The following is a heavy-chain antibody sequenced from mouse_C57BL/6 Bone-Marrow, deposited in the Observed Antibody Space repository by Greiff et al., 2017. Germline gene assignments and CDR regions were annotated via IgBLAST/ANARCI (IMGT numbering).Heavy chain of an antibody. Sequence: VQLQQPGAELVMPGASVKLSCTASGYTFTGYWMHWVKQRPGQGLEWIGEIDPADGYTNYNQKFKGKATLTVDKSSSTAYLQLSSLTSEDTAVYYCGSENYSDCLGWFDVWGTGTTVTVSA. D-gene: IGHD1-1*02. CDR2: IDPADGYT. CDR1: GYTFTGYW. V-gene: IGHV1-69*01. J-gene: IGHJ1*03. CDR3: GSENYSDCLGWFDV.